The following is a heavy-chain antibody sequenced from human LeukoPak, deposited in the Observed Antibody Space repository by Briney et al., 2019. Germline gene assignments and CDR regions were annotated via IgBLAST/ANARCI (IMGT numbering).Heavy chain of an antibody. V-gene: IGHV1-46*01. CDR1: GYTFTSYY. CDR3: AREIGYCSGGSCGYGMDV. J-gene: IGHJ6*02. Sequence: ASVKVSCKASGYTFTSYYMHWVRQAPGQGLEWMGIINPSGGSTSYAQKFQGRVTMTRDTSTSTVYMELSSLRSEDTAVYYCAREIGYCSGGSCGYGMDVWGQGTTVTVSS. CDR2: INPSGGST. D-gene: IGHD2-15*01.